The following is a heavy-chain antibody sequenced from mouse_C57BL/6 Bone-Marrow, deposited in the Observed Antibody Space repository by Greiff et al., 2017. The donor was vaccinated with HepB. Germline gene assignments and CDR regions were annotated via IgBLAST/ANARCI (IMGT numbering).Heavy chain of an antibody. CDR2: IDPGDGDT. CDR3: AVYGNYDY. CDR1: GYAFSSSW. V-gene: IGHV1-82*01. J-gene: IGHJ2*01. D-gene: IGHD2-1*01. Sequence: VKVVESGPELVKPGASVKISCKASGYAFSSSWMNWVKQRPGKGLEWIGRIDPGDGDTNYNGKFKGKATLTADKSSSTAYMQLSSLTSEDSAVYFCAVYGNYDYWGQGTTLTVSS.